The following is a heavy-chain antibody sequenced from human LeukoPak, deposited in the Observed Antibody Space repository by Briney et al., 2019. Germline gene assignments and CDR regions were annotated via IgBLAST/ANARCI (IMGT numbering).Heavy chain of an antibody. CDR2: ISYDGSNK. Sequence: GGSLRLSCAASGFTFSSYAMHWVRQAPGKGLEWVAVISYDGSNKYYADSVKGRFTISRDNYKNTLYLQMNSLRAEDTAVYYCARANERDAFDIWDQGTMVTVSS. CDR1: GFTFSSYA. V-gene: IGHV3-30-3*01. J-gene: IGHJ3*02. CDR3: ARANERDAFDI. D-gene: IGHD4/OR15-4a*01.